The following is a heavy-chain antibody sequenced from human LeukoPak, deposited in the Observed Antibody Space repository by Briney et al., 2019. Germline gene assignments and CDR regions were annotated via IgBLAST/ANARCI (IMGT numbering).Heavy chain of an antibody. J-gene: IGHJ6*03. D-gene: IGHD5-12*01. CDR3: ARDSPVANTYYYYYMDV. V-gene: IGHV1-69*06. CDR1: GGTFSSYA. CDR2: IIPIFGTA. Sequence: ASVKVSCKASGGTFSSYAISWVRQAPGQGLEWMGGIIPIFGTANYAQKFQGRVTITADKSTSTAYMELSSLRSEDTAVYYCARDSPVANTYYYYYMDVWGKGTTVTVSS.